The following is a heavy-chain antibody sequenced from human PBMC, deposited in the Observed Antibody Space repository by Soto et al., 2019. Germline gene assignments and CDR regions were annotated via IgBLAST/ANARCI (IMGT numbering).Heavy chain of an antibody. D-gene: IGHD6-13*01. Sequence: GGSLRLSCAASGFTFSSYAMSWVRQAPGKGLEWVSAIGGSGGSTYYADSVKGRFTISRDNSKNTLYLQMNSLRAEDTAVYYCAKLSSSWYGDYYYGMDVWGQGTTVTVSS. CDR3: AKLSSSWYGDYYYGMDV. V-gene: IGHV3-23*01. J-gene: IGHJ6*02. CDR1: GFTFSSYA. CDR2: IGGSGGST.